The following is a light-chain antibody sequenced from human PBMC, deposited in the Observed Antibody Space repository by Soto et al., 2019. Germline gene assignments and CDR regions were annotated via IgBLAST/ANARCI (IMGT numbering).Light chain of an antibody. CDR1: QSVSDRY. CDR3: QQYGSSPPWT. J-gene: IGKJ1*01. V-gene: IGKV3-20*01. Sequence: EIVLTQSPGTLSLSPGERATLSCRASQSVSDRYFAWYQQTPGQAPRLLIYDASSRATGVPDRFSGSGSETDFTLTISRLEPEDVAVYYCQQYGSSPPWTFGQGTKVEIK. CDR2: DAS.